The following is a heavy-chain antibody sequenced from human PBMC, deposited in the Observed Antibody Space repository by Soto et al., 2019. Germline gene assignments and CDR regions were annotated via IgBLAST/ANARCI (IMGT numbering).Heavy chain of an antibody. D-gene: IGHD3-22*01. J-gene: IGHJ4*02. CDR3: ARDRYYYDSSGYYSFDY. CDR2: ISSSSSYI. Sequence: GGSLRLSCAASGFTFSSYSMNWVRQAPGKGLEWVPSISSSSSYIYYADSVKGRFTISRDNAKNSLYLQMNSLRAEDTAVYYCARDRYYYDSSGYYSFDYWGQGTLVTVSS. CDR1: GFTFSSYS. V-gene: IGHV3-21*01.